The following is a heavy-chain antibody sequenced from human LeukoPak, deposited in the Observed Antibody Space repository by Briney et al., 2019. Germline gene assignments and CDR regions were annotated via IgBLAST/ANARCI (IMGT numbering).Heavy chain of an antibody. CDR1: GFTFDDYA. Sequence: GGSLRLSCAASGFTFDDYAMHWVRQAPGKGLEWVSGISWNSGSIGYADSVKGRFTISRDNAKNSLYLQMNSLRAEDTALYYCARDMWEAAAALDAFDIWGQGTMVTVSS. D-gene: IGHD6-13*01. CDR3: ARDMWEAAAALDAFDI. V-gene: IGHV3-9*01. CDR2: ISWNSGSI. J-gene: IGHJ3*02.